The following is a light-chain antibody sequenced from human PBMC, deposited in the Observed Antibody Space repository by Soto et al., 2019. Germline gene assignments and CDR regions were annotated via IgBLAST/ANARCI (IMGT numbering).Light chain of an antibody. CDR1: RGIDSS. CDR2: DAS. J-gene: IGKJ2*01. Sequence: DIQMTQSPSSLSVSVGDRVTITCQASRGIDSSVNWYQHKPGDAPKILIYDASNLEKGVPSRFSGSASGTDFTFTISSLQTEDIATYFCHQYHHLPQTFGQGTKLEI. CDR3: HQYHHLPQT. V-gene: IGKV1-33*01.